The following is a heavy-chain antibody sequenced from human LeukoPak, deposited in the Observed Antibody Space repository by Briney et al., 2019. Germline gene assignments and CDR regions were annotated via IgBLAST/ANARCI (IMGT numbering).Heavy chain of an antibody. V-gene: IGHV4-59*01. D-gene: IGHD6-13*01. J-gene: IGHJ4*02. CDR3: ARENIAAAHIDY. CDR1: GGSISSYY. CDR2: IYYSGST. Sequence: SETLSLTCTVSGGSISSYYWSWIRQPPGKGLEWIGYIYYSGSTNYNPSLKSRVTISVDTSKNQFSLKLSSVTAADTAVYYCARENIAAAHIDYWGQGTLVTVSS.